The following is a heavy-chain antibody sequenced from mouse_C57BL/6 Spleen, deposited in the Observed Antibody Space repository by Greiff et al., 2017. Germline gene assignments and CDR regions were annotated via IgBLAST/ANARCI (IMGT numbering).Heavy chain of an antibody. CDR1: GYTFTSYW. CDR3: ARTGLSYDGYLDY. V-gene: IGHV1-55*01. CDR2: IYPGSGST. J-gene: IGHJ2*01. D-gene: IGHD2-3*01. Sequence: VQLQQPGAELVKPGASVKMSCKASGYTFTSYWITWVKQRPGQGLEWIGDIYPGSGSTNYNEKFKSKATLTVDTSSSTAYMQLSSLTSEDSAVYYCARTGLSYDGYLDYWGQGTTLTVSS.